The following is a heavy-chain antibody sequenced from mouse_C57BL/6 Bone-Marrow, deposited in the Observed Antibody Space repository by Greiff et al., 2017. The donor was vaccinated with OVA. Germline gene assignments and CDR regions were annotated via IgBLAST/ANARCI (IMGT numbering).Heavy chain of an antibody. D-gene: IGHD1-1*01. CDR2: IYPGSGST. J-gene: IGHJ2*01. CDR3: ARRITPVAPLDY. CDR1: GYTFTSYW. V-gene: IGHV1-55*01. Sequence: VQLQQPGAELVKPGASVKMSCKASGYTFTSYWITWVKQRPGQGLEWIGDIYPGSGSTNYNEKFKSKATLTVDTSSSTAYMQLSSLTSEDSAVYYCARRITPVAPLDYWGQGTTLTVSS.